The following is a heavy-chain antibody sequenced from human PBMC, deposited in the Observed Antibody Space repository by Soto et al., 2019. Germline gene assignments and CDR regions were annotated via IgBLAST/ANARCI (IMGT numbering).Heavy chain of an antibody. CDR1: GVSVSSGGYS. Sequence: LSVTCTVSGVSVSSGGYSWTWIRQHPGKGLEWIGYMYYSGSMYSIPSLKSRVTISVDTSKNQISLKLRSVTVADTAVYYCARDRTRNYGMHVWGRATTVTVSS. J-gene: IGHJ6*02. V-gene: IGHV4-31*03. CDR2: MYYSGSM. CDR3: ARDRTRNYGMHV.